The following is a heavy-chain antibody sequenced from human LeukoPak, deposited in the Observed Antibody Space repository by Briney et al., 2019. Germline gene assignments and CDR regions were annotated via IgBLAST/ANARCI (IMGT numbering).Heavy chain of an antibody. J-gene: IGHJ6*03. Sequence: PSETLSLTCAVYGVSFSGYYWSWIRQPPGKGLEWLGEINHSGSTNYNPSLKSRVTIPVDTSKNQFSLKLSSVTAADTAVYYCARGLLLSYYMDVWGKGTTVTVSS. CDR3: ARGLLLSYYMDV. V-gene: IGHV4-34*01. D-gene: IGHD2-15*01. CDR1: GVSFSGYY. CDR2: INHSGST.